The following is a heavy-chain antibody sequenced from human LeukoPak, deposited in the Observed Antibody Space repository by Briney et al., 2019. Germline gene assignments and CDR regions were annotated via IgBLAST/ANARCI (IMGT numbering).Heavy chain of an antibody. CDR1: GGSISSSSYY. J-gene: IGHJ3*02. Sequence: PSETLSLTCTVSGGSISSSSYYWGWIRQPPGKGLEWIGSIYHSGSTYYNPSLKSRVTISVDTSKNQFSLKLSSVTAADTAVYYCVAEGINGSGSGGAFDIWGQGTMVTVSS. V-gene: IGHV4-39*07. D-gene: IGHD3-10*01. CDR2: IYHSGST. CDR3: VAEGINGSGSGGAFDI.